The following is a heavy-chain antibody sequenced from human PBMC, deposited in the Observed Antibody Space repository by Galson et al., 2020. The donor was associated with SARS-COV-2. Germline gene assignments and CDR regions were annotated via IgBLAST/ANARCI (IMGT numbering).Heavy chain of an antibody. Sequence: TGGSLRLSCAASGFTFSSYAMHWVRQAPAKGLKWVAVISYNGSNKYYADSVKGRFTISRDNSKNTLYLQMNSLRAEDTAVYYCARGFGGSYYYGMDVWGQGTTVTVSS. J-gene: IGHJ6*02. V-gene: IGHV3-30-3*01. CDR2: ISYNGSNK. D-gene: IGHD1-26*01. CDR1: GFTFSSYA. CDR3: ARGFGGSYYYGMDV.